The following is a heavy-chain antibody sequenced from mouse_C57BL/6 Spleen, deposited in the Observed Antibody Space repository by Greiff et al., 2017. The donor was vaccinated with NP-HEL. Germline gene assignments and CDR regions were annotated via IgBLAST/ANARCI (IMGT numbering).Heavy chain of an antibody. CDR3: ANGEDGNYGFDY. J-gene: IGHJ3*01. D-gene: IGHD2-1*01. Sequence: QVQLQQSGTELVKPGASVKLSCKASGYTFTSYWMHWVKQRPGQGLEWIGIINPSSGGTNYNEKFKSKATLTVDKSSSTAYMPLSSLTSEASAVYLCANGEDGNYGFDYWGQGTLVTVSA. V-gene: IGHV1-53*01. CDR2: INPSSGGT. CDR1: GYTFTSYW.